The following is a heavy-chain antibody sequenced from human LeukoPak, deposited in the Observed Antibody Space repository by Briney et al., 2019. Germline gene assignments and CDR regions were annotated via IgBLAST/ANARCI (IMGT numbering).Heavy chain of an antibody. CDR2: MSGSGGST. CDR3: ATDSSSWFFDY. J-gene: IGHJ4*02. D-gene: IGHD6-13*01. Sequence: PGGSLRLSCAASGFTFSSYAMSWFRQAPGKGLEWVSGMSGSGGSTDYADSVKGRFTISRDNSKNTLYLQMNSLRAEDTAVYYCATDSSSWFFDYWGQGTMVTVSS. CDR1: GFTFSSYA. V-gene: IGHV3-23*01.